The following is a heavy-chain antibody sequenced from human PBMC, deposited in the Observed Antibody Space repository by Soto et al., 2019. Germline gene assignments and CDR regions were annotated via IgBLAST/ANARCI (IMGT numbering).Heavy chain of an antibody. CDR3: ARHRIVVVPAAMPDYYYYMDV. J-gene: IGHJ6*03. CDR2: IYYSGST. CDR1: GGSISSYY. V-gene: IGHV4-59*08. Sequence: SETLSLTCTVSGGSISSYYWSWIRQPPGKGLEWIGYIYYSGSTNYNPSLKSRVTISVDTSKNQFSLKLSSVTAADTAVYYCARHRIVVVPAAMPDYYYYMDVWGKGTTVTVS. D-gene: IGHD2-2*01.